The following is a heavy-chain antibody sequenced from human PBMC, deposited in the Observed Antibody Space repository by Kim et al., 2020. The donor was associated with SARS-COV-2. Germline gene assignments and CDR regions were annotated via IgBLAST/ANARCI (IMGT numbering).Heavy chain of an antibody. CDR3: ARRGAVAGNPVYDY. J-gene: IGHJ4*02. Sequence: SPSLTSRVTISVDTSKNQFSLNLSSVTAADTAVYYCARRGAVAGNPVYDYWGQGTLVTVSS. V-gene: IGHV4-39*01. D-gene: IGHD6-19*01.